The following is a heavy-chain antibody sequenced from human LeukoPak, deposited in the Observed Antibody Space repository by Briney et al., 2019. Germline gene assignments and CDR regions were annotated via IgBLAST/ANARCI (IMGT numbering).Heavy chain of an antibody. D-gene: IGHD1-1*01. V-gene: IGHV4-59*08. CDR3: ARHDDRPIFRNGLDV. J-gene: IGHJ6*02. CDR1: GDSITNYN. Sequence: SETLSLTCTVSGDSITNYNWSWVRQPPGKGLEWIGYIYFSRGTMYSPSIKSRVTISIATSKSQLSLKVNSVTAADTAVYYWARHDDRPIFRNGLDVWGQGTTVTVSS. CDR2: IYFSRGT.